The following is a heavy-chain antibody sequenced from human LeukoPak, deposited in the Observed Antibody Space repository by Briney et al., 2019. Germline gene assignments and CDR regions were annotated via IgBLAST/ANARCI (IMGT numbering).Heavy chain of an antibody. CDR2: IYPGDSDT. V-gene: IGHV5-51*01. Sequence: GESLKISCKGSGYSFTTYWIGWVRQMPGKGLEWMGIIYPGDSDTRYSPSFQGQVTISADKSISTAYLQWSSLKASDTAMYYCARHTFRTSGAFDIWGQGTMVTVSS. D-gene: IGHD3-16*01. CDR3: ARHTFRTSGAFDI. CDR1: GYSFTTYW. J-gene: IGHJ3*02.